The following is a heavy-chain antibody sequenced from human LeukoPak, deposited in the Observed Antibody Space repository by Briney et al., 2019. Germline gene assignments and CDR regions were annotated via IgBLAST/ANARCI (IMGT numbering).Heavy chain of an antibody. D-gene: IGHD3-10*01. J-gene: IGHJ4*02. CDR3: ARVSLGNNYGSGSYDY. CDR2: INSGSTYI. V-gene: IGHV3-21*01. CDR1: GFTFSSYN. Sequence: GGSLRLSCAAPGFTFSSYNMNWVRQAPGKGQEWVSSINSGSTYINYADSVKGRFTISRDNAENSLYLQMSSLRAEDTAVYYCARVSLGNNYGSGSYDYWGQGTLVTVSS.